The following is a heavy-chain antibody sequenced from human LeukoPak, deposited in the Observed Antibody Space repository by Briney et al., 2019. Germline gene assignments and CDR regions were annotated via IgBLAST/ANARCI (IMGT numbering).Heavy chain of an antibody. Sequence: SETLSLTCTVSGGSISSYYWSWIRQPPGKGLEWIGYIYYSGSTNYNPSLKSRVTISVDTSKNQFSLKLSSVTAADTAVYYCARVGDGYHPYYYGMDVWGQGTTVTASS. CDR1: GGSISSYY. CDR3: ARVGDGYHPYYYGMDV. V-gene: IGHV4-59*01. CDR2: IYYSGST. J-gene: IGHJ6*02. D-gene: IGHD5-24*01.